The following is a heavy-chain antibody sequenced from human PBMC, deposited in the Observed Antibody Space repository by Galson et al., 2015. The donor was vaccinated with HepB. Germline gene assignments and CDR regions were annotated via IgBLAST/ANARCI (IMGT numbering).Heavy chain of an antibody. D-gene: IGHD2-2*02. J-gene: IGHJ6*02. CDR3: ATADHSTLLYGSRGGSVYYYGMDV. CDR1: GYTLTELS. V-gene: IGHV1-24*01. CDR2: FDPEDGET. Sequence: SVKVSCKVSGYTLTELSMHWVRQAPGKGLEWMGGFDPEDGETIYAQKFQGGVTMTEGTSTDTAYMELSSLRSEDTAVYYCATADHSTLLYGSRGGSVYYYGMDVWGQGTTVTVSS.